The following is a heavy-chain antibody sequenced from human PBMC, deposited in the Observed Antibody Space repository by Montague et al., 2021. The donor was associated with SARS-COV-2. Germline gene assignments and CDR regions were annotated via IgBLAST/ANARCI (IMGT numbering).Heavy chain of an antibody. D-gene: IGHD1/OR15-1a*01. V-gene: IGHV4-59*08. J-gene: IGHJ4*02. CDR1: GASISSYY. Sequence: SETLSLTCTVSGASISSYYWSWIRQPPGKGLECIGYIYYSGSTNYNPSLKSRVSISLDTPNNQFLLKMASVTAADTAVYFCAASAWTNGYFDFWGQGFLVTVSS. CDR3: AASAWTNGYFDF. CDR2: IYYSGST.